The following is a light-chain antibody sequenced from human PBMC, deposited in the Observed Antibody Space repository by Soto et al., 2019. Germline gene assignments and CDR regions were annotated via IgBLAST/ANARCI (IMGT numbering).Light chain of an antibody. V-gene: IGLV2-14*01. J-gene: IGLJ3*02. Sequence: QAVVTQPASVSGSPGQSITISCTGTSSDVGGYNYVSWYQQHPGKAPKLMIYEVSNRPSGVSNRFSGSKSGNTASLTISGLQAEDEADYYCSSYTSSSTLDWVFGGGTKVTVL. CDR2: EVS. CDR3: SSYTSSSTLDWV. CDR1: SSDVGGYNY.